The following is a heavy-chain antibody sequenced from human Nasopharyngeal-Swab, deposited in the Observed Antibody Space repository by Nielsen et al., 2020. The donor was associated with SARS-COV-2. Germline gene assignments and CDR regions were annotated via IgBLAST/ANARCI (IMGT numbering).Heavy chain of an antibody. Sequence: SETLSLTCAVYGGSFSDSPWSWLRLLPGKGIEWNGEINHRGGTAYRSSLKTRVSISVDTSKNQFSLELRSVTAADTAVYFCARGPDQVHSFDSWDQGRLVTVSS. J-gene: IGHJ4*02. CDR3: ARGPDQVHSFDS. V-gene: IGHV4-34*01. CDR2: INHRGGT. D-gene: IGHD2-2*01. CDR1: GGSFSDSP.